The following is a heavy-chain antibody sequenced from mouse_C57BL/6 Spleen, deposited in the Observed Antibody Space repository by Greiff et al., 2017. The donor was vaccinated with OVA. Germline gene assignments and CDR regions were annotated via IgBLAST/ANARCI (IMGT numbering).Heavy chain of an antibody. CDR1: GFTFSSYA. J-gene: IGHJ2*01. Sequence: EVKLVESGGGLVKPGGSLKLSCAASGFTFSSYAMSWVRQTPEKRLEWVATISDGGSYTYYPDNVKGRITISRDNAKNNLYLQMSPLKSEDTAMYYCARDRCYYSNCGGCFDYWGQGTTLTVSS. CDR2: ISDGGSYT. V-gene: IGHV5-4*01. D-gene: IGHD2-5*01. CDR3: ARDRCYYSNCGGCFDY.